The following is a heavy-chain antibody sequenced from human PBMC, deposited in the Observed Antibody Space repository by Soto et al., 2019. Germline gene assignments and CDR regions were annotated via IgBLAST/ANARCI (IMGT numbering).Heavy chain of an antibody. CDR2: IYPSDSDT. Sequence: GESLKISCKGSGYNFAGYWIAWVRQMPGKGLELMGIIYPSDSDTRYRPSFQGQVTISAEKSISSAYLQWSSLRASDTAMEYCARAGVANRTFDYWGQGTLVTVSS. J-gene: IGHJ4*02. D-gene: IGHD3-3*01. CDR3: ARAGVANRTFDY. V-gene: IGHV5-51*01. CDR1: GYNFAGYW.